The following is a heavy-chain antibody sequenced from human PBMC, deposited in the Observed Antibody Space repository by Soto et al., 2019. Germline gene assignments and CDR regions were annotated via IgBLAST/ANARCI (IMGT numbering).Heavy chain of an antibody. Sequence: PSETLSLTCTVSGGSISSYYWSWIRQPPGKGLEWIGYIYYSGSTNYNPSLKSRVTISVDTSKNQFSLKLSSVTAADTAVYYCASRDYYDSSWFDPWGQGTLVTVSS. CDR3: ASRDYYDSSWFDP. V-gene: IGHV4-59*01. CDR1: GGSISSYY. D-gene: IGHD3-22*01. J-gene: IGHJ5*02. CDR2: IYYSGST.